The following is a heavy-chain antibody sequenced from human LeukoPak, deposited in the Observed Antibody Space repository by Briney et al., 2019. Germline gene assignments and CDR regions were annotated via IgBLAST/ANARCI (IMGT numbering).Heavy chain of an antibody. CDR1: GFTFSSYA. CDR3: AKWEDYDILTGYYVSDF. V-gene: IGHV3-23*01. J-gene: IGHJ4*02. CDR2: ISGSGGST. D-gene: IGHD3-9*01. Sequence: GGSLRLSCAASGFTFSSYAMSWVRQAPGKGLEWVSAISGSGGSTYYADSVKGRFTISRDNSKNTLYVEMNTLRAEDTAVYYCAKWEDYDILTGYYVSDFWGQGTLVTVSS.